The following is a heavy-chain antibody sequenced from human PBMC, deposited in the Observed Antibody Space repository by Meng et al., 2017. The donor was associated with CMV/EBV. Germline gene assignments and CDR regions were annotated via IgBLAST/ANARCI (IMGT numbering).Heavy chain of an antibody. J-gene: IGHJ4*02. Sequence: VLLVQPGGEVKSPGAPVKVSRQTSGYRFSDHYMHWVRQAPGQGLEWMGWIYPNSGGTNYAPKFQDRVTMTRDTSISTVYMELSRLTSDDTAVYYCVRDHNWGPDYWGQGTLVTVSS. V-gene: IGHV1-2*02. CDR1: GYRFSDHY. CDR3: VRDHNWGPDY. D-gene: IGHD1-1*01. CDR2: IYPNSGGT.